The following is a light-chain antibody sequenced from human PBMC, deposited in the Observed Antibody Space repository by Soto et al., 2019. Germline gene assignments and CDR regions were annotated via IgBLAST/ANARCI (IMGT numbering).Light chain of an antibody. CDR1: QSISSW. V-gene: IGKV1-5*03. J-gene: IGKJ1*01. CDR2: KAS. CDR3: QQYSYFAT. Sequence: DIHMTQSPSTLSASVGDRVTITCRASQSISSWLTWYQQKAGQAPKLLSYKASIVESGVPSRFSGSGSGTEFTLTISSLQPDDSATYYCQQYSYFATFGQGTRVEVK.